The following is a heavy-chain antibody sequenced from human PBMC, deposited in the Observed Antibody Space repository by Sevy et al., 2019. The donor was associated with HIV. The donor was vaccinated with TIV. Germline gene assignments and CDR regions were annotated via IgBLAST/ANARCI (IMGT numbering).Heavy chain of an antibody. CDR1: GFTFNNDY. V-gene: IGHV3-11*06. CDR2: ISGRSATT. Sequence: GGSLRLSCVASGFTFNNDYMSWFRQAPGKGLEWVATISGRSATTNYAHSLKGRLTISRDNAKNSLFLQMDSLRTEDTAVYYCARELLDSPGGDGAFDIWGQGTMVTVSS. D-gene: IGHD3-22*01. CDR3: ARELLDSPGGDGAFDI. J-gene: IGHJ3*02.